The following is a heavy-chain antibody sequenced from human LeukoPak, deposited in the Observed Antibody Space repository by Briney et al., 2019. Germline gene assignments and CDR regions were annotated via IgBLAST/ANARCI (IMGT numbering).Heavy chain of an antibody. V-gene: IGHV4-30-4*01. Sequence: SQTLSLTCTVSGGSISSGDYYWSWIRQPPGKGLEWIGYIYYSGSTYYNPSLKSRVTISVDTSKNQFSLKLSSVTAADTAVYYCARELYDILIGYGMDVWGQGTTVTVSS. CDR1: GGSISSGDYY. D-gene: IGHD3-9*01. J-gene: IGHJ6*02. CDR3: ARELYDILIGYGMDV. CDR2: IYYSGST.